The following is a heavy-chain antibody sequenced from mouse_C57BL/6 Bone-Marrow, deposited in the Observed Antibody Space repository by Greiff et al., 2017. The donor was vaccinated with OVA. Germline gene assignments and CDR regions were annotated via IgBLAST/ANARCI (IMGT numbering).Heavy chain of an antibody. CDR1: GYSFTGYY. J-gene: IGHJ2*01. CDR3: ARGGGVDY. Sequence: VQLQQSGPELVKPGASVKISCKASGYSFTGYYMNWVKQSPEKSLEWIGEINPSTGGTTYNQKFKAKATLTVDKSSSTAYMQLKSLTSEDSAVYYCARGGGVDYWGQGTTLTVSS. V-gene: IGHV1-42*01. CDR2: INPSTGGT. D-gene: IGHD1-1*02.